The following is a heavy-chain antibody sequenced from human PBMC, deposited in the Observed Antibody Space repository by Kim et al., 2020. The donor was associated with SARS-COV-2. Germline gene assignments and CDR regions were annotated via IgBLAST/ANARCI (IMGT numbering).Heavy chain of an antibody. J-gene: IGHJ3*02. CDR1: GGSFSGYY. CDR2: INHSGST. V-gene: IGHV4-34*01. CDR3: GRKRLGVWAFDI. Sequence: SETLSLTCAVYGGSFSGYYWSWIRQPPGKGLEWIGEINHSGSTNYNPSLKSRVTISVDTSKNQFSLKLSSVTAADTAVYYCGRKRLGVWAFDIWGQGTMVTVSS. D-gene: IGHD3-16*01.